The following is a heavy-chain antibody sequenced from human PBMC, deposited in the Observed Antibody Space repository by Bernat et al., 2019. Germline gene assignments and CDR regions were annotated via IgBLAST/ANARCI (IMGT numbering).Heavy chain of an antibody. Sequence: QVQLQQWGAGLLKPSETLSLTCAVYGGSFSGYYWSWIRQPPGKGLEWIGEINHSGSTNYNPSLKSRVTISVDTSKNEFSLKLSSVTAADTAVYYCARGGTPSKTHGSRWTTRSFDYWGQGTLVTVSS. CDR3: ARGGTPSKTHGSRWTTRSFDY. CDR2: INHSGST. V-gene: IGHV4-34*01. CDR1: GGSFSGYY. D-gene: IGHD6-13*01. J-gene: IGHJ4*02.